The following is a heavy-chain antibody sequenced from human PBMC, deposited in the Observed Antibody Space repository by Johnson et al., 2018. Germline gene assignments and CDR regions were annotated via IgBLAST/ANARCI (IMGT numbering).Heavy chain of an antibody. D-gene: IGHD3-22*01. CDR1: GFTFSNYL. J-gene: IGHJ3*02. CDR2: IRTSGGYI. V-gene: IGHV3-21*01. Sequence: VQLVQAGGGLAKPGGSLRLSCAASGFTFSNYLMNWVRQAPGKGLEWVSSIRTSGGYIHYADSVKGRFTITRDNSKNSLFLQMNSLRAEDTAVYYCAREYYYDNKGSAFDIWGQGTMVTVSS. CDR3: AREYYYDNKGSAFDI.